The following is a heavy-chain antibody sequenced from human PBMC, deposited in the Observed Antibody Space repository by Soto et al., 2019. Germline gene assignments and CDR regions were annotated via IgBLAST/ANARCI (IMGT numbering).Heavy chain of an antibody. Sequence: QVQVVESGGGVVQPGRSLRLSCVASGFTFSSYAMHWVRQAPGKGLEWVAVITYDENKRYYADSGKGRFTISRDNSENTLYLQMSSLRGDDTAVYYCAKDRGHCSSTGCFNWLGPWGQGTLVTVSS. D-gene: IGHD2-2*01. V-gene: IGHV3-30*18. CDR3: AKDRGHCSSTGCFNWLGP. CDR1: GFTFSSYA. CDR2: ITYDENKR. J-gene: IGHJ5*02.